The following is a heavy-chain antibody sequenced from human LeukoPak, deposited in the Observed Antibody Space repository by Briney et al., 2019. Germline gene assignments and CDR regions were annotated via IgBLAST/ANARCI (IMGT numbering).Heavy chain of an antibody. Sequence: ETLSLTCTVSGGSFSSGNYYWSWLRQPPGTGLEWIGYIYNSGITNYNPSLKSRVTISVDTSKNQFSLKLSSATAADTAVYYCARRASGSGSYYWGQGTLVTVSS. CDR2: IYNSGIT. CDR3: ARRASGSGSYY. V-gene: IGHV4-61*01. D-gene: IGHD3-10*01. CDR1: GGSFSSGNYY. J-gene: IGHJ4*02.